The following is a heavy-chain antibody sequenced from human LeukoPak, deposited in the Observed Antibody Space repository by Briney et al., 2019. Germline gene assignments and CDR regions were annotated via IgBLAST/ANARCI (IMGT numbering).Heavy chain of an antibody. Sequence: ASVKVSCKTSGYTFTGYYILWVRQAPGQGLEWMGRINPDSGGTNFAQRFQGRVTLTRDTSISTAYMELSRLRSDDTAVYYCARDSDTIFGVVIIDYWGQGTLVTVSS. CDR3: ARDSDTIFGVVIIDY. V-gene: IGHV1-2*06. J-gene: IGHJ4*02. CDR1: GYTFTGYY. CDR2: INPDSGGT. D-gene: IGHD3-3*01.